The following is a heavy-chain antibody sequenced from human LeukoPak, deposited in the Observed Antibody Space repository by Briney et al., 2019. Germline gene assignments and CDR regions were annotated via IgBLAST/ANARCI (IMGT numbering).Heavy chain of an antibody. CDR1: GFTFSSYA. V-gene: IGHV3-64*01. CDR3: ARVPGYDISGYYGDY. D-gene: IGHD3-22*01. CDR2: ISSNGGST. Sequence: GGSLRLSCAASGFTFSSYAMHWVRQAPGKGLEYVSAISSNGGSTYYANSVKGRFTISRDNSKNTLYLQMGSLRAEDMAVYYCARVPGYDISGYYGDYWGQGTRVTVSS. J-gene: IGHJ4*02.